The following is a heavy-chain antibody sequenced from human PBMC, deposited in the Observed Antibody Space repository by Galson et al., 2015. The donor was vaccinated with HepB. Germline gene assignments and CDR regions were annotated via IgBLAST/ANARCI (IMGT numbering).Heavy chain of an antibody. J-gene: IGHJ5*02. CDR1: GYTLTELS. CDR2: FGPEDGET. CDR3: ANAYSGSYWASGGRFDP. V-gene: IGHV1-24*01. D-gene: IGHD1-26*01. Sequence: SVKVSCKVSGYTLTELSMHWVRQAPGKGLEWMGGFGPEDGETIYAQKFQGRVTMTEDTSTDTAYMELSSLRSEDTAVYYCANAYSGSYWASGGRFDPWGQGTLVTVSS.